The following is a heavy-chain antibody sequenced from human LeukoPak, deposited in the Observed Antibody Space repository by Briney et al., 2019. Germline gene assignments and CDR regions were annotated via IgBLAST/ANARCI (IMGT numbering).Heavy chain of an antibody. CDR3: AKGSLVGATTPFDY. J-gene: IGHJ4*02. V-gene: IGHV3-33*06. Sequence: PGGSLRLSCAASGFTFSSYGMHWFRQAPGKGLEWVAVIWYDGSNKYYADSVKGRFTISRDNSKNTLYLQMNSLRAEDTAVYYCAKGSLVGATTPFDYWGQGTLVTVSS. D-gene: IGHD1-26*01. CDR1: GFTFSSYG. CDR2: IWYDGSNK.